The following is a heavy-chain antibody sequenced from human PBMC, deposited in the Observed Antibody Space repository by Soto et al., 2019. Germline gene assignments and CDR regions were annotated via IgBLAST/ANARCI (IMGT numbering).Heavy chain of an antibody. Sequence: EVQLLESGGAFVQPGGSLRLSCAASGFTFNSYAMSWVRQAPGKGLEWVSAIGSDGTAIQYADSVKGRFTISKDNSNDMLYLQMNSLSAEDTAVYYCVRPGLTVPGTRYFDHWGQGALVTVSS. J-gene: IGHJ4*02. CDR3: VRPGLTVPGTRYFDH. CDR1: GFTFNSYA. CDR2: IGSDGTAI. D-gene: IGHD6-19*01. V-gene: IGHV3-23*05.